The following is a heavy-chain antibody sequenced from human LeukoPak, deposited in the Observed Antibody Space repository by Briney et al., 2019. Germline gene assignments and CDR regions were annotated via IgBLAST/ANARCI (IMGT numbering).Heavy chain of an antibody. CDR2: INPNSGGT. CDR3: ASPVVAATDYYYYGMDV. Sequence: ASVKVSCKASGYTFTGYYMHWVRQAPGQGLEWMGWINPNSGGTNYAQKLQGWVTMTRDTSISTAYMELSRLRSDDTAVYYCASPVVAATDYYYYGMDVWGQGTTVTVSS. V-gene: IGHV1-2*04. CDR1: GYTFTGYY. J-gene: IGHJ6*02. D-gene: IGHD2-15*01.